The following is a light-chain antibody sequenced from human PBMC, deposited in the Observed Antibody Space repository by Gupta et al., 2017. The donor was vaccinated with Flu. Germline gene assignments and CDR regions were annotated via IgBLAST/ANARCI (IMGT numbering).Light chain of an antibody. J-gene: IGLJ1*01. CDR2: DVS. CDR1: SSDVGNSDY. V-gene: IGLV2-14*04. Sequence: SVSGSPGHSITISCTGTSSDVGNSDYVSWYQQDPGKAPKLLIYDVSNRPSGVSSRFSGSKSGNTASLTISGLQAEDETDDDGSSYTSTTTLDVLETGTQV. CDR3: SSYTSTTTLDV.